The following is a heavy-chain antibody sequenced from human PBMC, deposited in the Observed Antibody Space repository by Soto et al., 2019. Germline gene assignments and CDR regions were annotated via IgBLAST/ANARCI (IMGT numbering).Heavy chain of an antibody. J-gene: IGHJ4*02. Sequence: EVKLLESGGRLVQPGGSLRLSCAASGFNFNIFAMNWVRQAPGKGLEWVSGISGGGGSTYYADSVKGRFTISRDNSKTTLYLQMNSLRAEDTAVYYCAKDPTSYDSSAQFDSWGQGTLVTVSS. CDR1: GFNFNIFA. V-gene: IGHV3-23*01. CDR3: AKDPTSYDSSAQFDS. D-gene: IGHD3-22*01. CDR2: ISGGGGST.